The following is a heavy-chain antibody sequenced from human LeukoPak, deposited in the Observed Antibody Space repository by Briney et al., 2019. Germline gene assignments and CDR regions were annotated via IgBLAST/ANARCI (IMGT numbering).Heavy chain of an antibody. D-gene: IGHD3-3*01. CDR1: GVPISSYY. J-gene: IGHJ4*02. Sequence: KPSETLSLTCTVSGVPISSYYWSWIRQPPGKGLEWIGRLYTSGSTNHNPSLKSRVTMSVDTSKNQFSLKLSSVTAADTAVYYCGRGYDGVDYWGQGTLVTVSS. V-gene: IGHV4-4*07. CDR2: LYTSGST. CDR3: GRGYDGVDY.